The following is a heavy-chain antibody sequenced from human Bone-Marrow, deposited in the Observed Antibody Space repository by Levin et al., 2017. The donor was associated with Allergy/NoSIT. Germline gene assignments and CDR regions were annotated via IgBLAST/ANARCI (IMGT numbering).Heavy chain of an antibody. CDR2: ISHDGSTK. CDR1: GFTFSWYS. Sequence: GGSLRLSCAASGFTFSWYSMHWLRQAPGKGLEWVAVISHDGSTKYYGDSVKGRFTISRDDSKNTLYLQMNSLRAEDTAVYYCARADSSAYTDYWGQGTLVTVSS. CDR3: ARADSSAYTDY. D-gene: IGHD3-22*01. V-gene: IGHV3-30-3*01. J-gene: IGHJ4*02.